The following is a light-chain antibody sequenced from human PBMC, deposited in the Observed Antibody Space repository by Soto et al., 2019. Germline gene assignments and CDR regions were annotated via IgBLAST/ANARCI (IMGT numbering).Light chain of an antibody. CDR3: QQYNNWPPYT. Sequence: EIVMTQSPATLSVSPGERATLSCRASQSVSSNLAWYQQKPGQAPRVLIYGASTRATGIPARFSGSGSGTEFTLTISSLQSEDFAIYYCQQYNNWPPYTFGQGTKVDIK. V-gene: IGKV3-15*01. CDR1: QSVSSN. CDR2: GAS. J-gene: IGKJ2*01.